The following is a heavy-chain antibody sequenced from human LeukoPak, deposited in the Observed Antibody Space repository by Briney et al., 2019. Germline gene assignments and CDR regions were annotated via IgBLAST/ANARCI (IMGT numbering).Heavy chain of an antibody. Sequence: ASVKVSCKASGYTFMSYGISWVRQAPGQGLEWMGWISAHNGHTNYAQKFQGRVTMTRDTSTSTAYMELRSLRFDDMAVYYCAREGAGILAGDPEGGMDVWGQGTTVTVSS. CDR1: GYTFMSYG. CDR3: AREGAGILAGDPEGGMDV. J-gene: IGHJ6*02. CDR2: ISAHNGHT. V-gene: IGHV1-18*03. D-gene: IGHD3-9*01.